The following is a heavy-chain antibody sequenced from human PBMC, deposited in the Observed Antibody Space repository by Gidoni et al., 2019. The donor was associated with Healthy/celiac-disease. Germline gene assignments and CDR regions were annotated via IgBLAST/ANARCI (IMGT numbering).Heavy chain of an antibody. J-gene: IGHJ4*02. CDR1: GGSIRTSNW. Sequence: QLQLQESGPGLVKPSGTLSLTCPVSGGSIRTSNWWSWVRQPPGKGLEWIGEIYNSGSTNYNPSLKSRVTISVDKSKNQFSLKLSSVTAADTAVYYCARAPEGYCSSTSCHPVDYWGQGTLVTVSS. D-gene: IGHD2-2*01. CDR3: ARAPEGYCSSTSCHPVDY. CDR2: IYNSGST. V-gene: IGHV4-4*02.